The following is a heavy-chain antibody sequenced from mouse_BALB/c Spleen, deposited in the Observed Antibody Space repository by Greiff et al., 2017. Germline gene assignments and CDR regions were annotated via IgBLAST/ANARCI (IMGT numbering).Heavy chain of an antibody. D-gene: IGHD1-1*01. CDR1: GYAFSSYW. CDR2: IYPGDGDT. CDR3: ARVGITTVDWYFDV. J-gene: IGHJ1*01. Sequence: QVQLQQSGAELVRPGSSVKISCKASGYAFSSYWMNWVKQRPGQGLEWIGQIYPGDGDTNYNGKFKGKATLTADKSSSTAYMQLSSLTSEDSAVYFCARVGITTVDWYFDVWGAGTTVTVSS. V-gene: IGHV1-80*01.